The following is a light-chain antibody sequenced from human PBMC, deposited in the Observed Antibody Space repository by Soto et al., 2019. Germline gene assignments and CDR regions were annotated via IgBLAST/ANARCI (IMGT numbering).Light chain of an antibody. Sequence: EIVLTQSPATLSLSPGERATLSCRASRSISSYLAWYQQKPGQAPRLLIYDASKRATGIPARFSGSGSGTDFTLTISSLEPEDFAVYYCQQRSNWPSTFGQGTKVEIK. J-gene: IGKJ2*02. CDR2: DAS. CDR3: QQRSNWPST. CDR1: RSISSY. V-gene: IGKV3-11*01.